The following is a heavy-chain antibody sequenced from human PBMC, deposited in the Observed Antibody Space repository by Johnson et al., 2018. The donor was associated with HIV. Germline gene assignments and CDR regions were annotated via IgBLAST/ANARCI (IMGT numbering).Heavy chain of an antibody. Sequence: QVQLVESGGGVVQPGRSLRLSCAASGFTFSRYDMHWVRQAPGKGLEWVAFIRYDGSNKYYADSVKGRFTISRDNSKNTLYLQMNSLRAEDTAVYYCARDRAPVYSSSSSPFDAFDIWGQGTMVTISS. V-gene: IGHV3-30*02. CDR2: IRYDGSNK. CDR3: ARDRAPVYSSSSSPFDAFDI. D-gene: IGHD6-6*01. CDR1: GFTFSRYD. J-gene: IGHJ3*02.